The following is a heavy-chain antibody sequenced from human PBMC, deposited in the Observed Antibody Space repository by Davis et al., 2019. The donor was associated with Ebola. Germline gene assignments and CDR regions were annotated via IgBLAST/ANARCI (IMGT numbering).Heavy chain of an antibody. CDR2: IIPILGIA. CDR3: AREGTIVAVVAAANWFDP. Sequence: SVKVSCKASGGTFSSYAISWVRQAPGQGLEWMGRIIPILGIANYAQKFQGRVTITADKSTSTAYMELSSLRSEDTAVYYCAREGTIVAVVAAANWFDPWGQGTLVTVSS. J-gene: IGHJ5*02. CDR1: GGTFSSYA. V-gene: IGHV1-69*04. D-gene: IGHD2-15*01.